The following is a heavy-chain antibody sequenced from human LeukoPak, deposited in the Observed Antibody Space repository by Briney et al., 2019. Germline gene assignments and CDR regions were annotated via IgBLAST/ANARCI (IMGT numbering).Heavy chain of an antibody. D-gene: IGHD4-17*01. CDR3: ARVLPNDYGDLVDY. J-gene: IGHJ4*02. CDR2: ISSSSSYI. Sequence: GGSLRLSCAASGFTFSSYSMNWVRQAPGKGLEWVSSISSSSSYIYYADSVKGRFTISRDNAKNSLYLQMNSLRAEDTAVYYCARVLPNDYGDLVDYWGQGTLVTVSS. V-gene: IGHV3-21*01. CDR1: GFTFSSYS.